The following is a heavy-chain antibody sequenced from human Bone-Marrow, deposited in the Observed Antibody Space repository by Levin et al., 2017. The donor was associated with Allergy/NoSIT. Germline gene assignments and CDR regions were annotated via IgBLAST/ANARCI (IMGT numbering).Heavy chain of an antibody. J-gene: IGHJ6*02. CDR1: AFTFSAYW. D-gene: IGHD2-8*01. CDR3: ARFGVPYGVDV. V-gene: IGHV3-7*01. Sequence: SCAASAFTFSAYWMGWVRQAPGKGLEWVAYTRPDGSVKHYVDSVLGRFTLSRDNVKDSLYLQMDSLRVEDTAIYYCARFGVPYGVDVWGQGTTVTVSS. CDR2: TRPDGSVK.